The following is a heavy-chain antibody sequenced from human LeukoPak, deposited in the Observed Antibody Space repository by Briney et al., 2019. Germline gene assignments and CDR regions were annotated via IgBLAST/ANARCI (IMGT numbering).Heavy chain of an antibody. J-gene: IGHJ6*03. V-gene: IGHV4-59*08. CDR1: GGSISSYY. CDR2: IYYSGST. CDR3: ARHLPLDCSSTSCYYMDV. D-gene: IGHD2-2*01. Sequence: SETLSLTCTVSGGSISSYYWSWMRQPPGEGLEWIGHIYYSGSTNYNPSLKSRVTISVDTSKNQFSLKLSSVTAADTAVYYCARHLPLDCSSTSCYYMDVWGKGTTVTVS.